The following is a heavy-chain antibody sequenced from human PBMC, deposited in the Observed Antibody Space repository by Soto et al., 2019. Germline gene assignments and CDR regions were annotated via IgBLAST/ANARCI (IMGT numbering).Heavy chain of an antibody. CDR1: GGTFSSYA. CDR3: ASGGGEGATSGFDY. J-gene: IGHJ4*02. CDR2: IIPIFGTA. D-gene: IGHD1-26*01. Sequence: QVQLVQSRAEVKKPGSSVKVSCKASGGTFSSYAISWVRQAPGQGLEWMGGIIPIFGTANYAQKFQGRVTITADKSTSTAYMELSSLRSEDTAVYYCASGGGEGATSGFDYWGQGTLVTVSS. V-gene: IGHV1-69*06.